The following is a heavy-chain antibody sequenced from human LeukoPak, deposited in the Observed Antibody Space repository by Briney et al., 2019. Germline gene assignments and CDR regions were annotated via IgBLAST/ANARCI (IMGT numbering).Heavy chain of an antibody. V-gene: IGHV1-2*02. D-gene: IGHD3-3*01. CDR3: ARDGGHQELYN. CDR1: GYTFTDYY. CDR2: IDPHSGGT. Sequence: GASVKVSCKASGYTFTDYYMHWVRQAPGQGLEWMERIDPHSGGTNYAQYFQDRVTMARDTSISTAYMELSGLTSDDTAVYYCARDGGHQELYNWGQGTLVTVSS. J-gene: IGHJ4*02.